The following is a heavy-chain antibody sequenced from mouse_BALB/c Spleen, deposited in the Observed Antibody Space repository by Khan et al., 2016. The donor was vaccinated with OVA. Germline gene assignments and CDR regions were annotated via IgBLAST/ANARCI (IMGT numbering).Heavy chain of an antibody. Sequence: EVELVESGGGLVQPGGSRKVSCAASGFTFSRFGMHWVRQAPEKGLEWVAYISSGSSSIYYADTVKGRFTISRDNPKNTLFLQMTSLRSGDTAMYYCARMDYDYDGAWFAYWGQGTLVTVSA. CDR2: ISSGSSSI. V-gene: IGHV5-17*02. CDR3: ARMDYDYDGAWFAY. D-gene: IGHD2-4*01. J-gene: IGHJ3*01. CDR1: GFTFSRFG.